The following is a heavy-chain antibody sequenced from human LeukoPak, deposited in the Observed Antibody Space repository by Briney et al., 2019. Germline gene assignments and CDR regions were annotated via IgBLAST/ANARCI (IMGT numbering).Heavy chain of an antibody. V-gene: IGHV3-64*01. Sequence: GGSLRLFCAASGFTFYTYGMHWVRQAQGKGLEYVSGIGPDGGTTYYANSVKGRFTISRDNSKYMLYLQMGSLTAEDMAVYYCARGAQLTDSWGHGTLVTVSS. J-gene: IGHJ5*01. CDR2: IGPDGGTT. D-gene: IGHD6-13*01. CDR1: GFTFYTYG. CDR3: ARGAQLTDS.